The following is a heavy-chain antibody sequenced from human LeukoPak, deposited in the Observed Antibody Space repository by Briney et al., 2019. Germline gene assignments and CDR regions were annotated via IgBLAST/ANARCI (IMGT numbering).Heavy chain of an antibody. J-gene: IGHJ4*02. CDR2: INPNSGGT. CDR3: ARGSGAATTVITATLDDY. D-gene: IGHD4-17*01. Sequence: ASVKVSCKASGYTFTGYFMHWVRQAPGQGLEWMGWINPNSGGTKYAQKFQGRVTMTRDTSITTAYMELSRLTSDDTAVYYCARGSGAATTVITATLDDYWGQGTLITVS. CDR1: GYTFTGYF. V-gene: IGHV1-2*02.